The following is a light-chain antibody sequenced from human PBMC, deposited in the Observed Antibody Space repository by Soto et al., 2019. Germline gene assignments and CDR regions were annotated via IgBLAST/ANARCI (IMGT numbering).Light chain of an antibody. CDR2: GNT. CDR3: QSYDISLSCSI. Sequence: QSVLTQPPSVSGAPGQRVTISCTGSSSNIGAGSDVHWYQQLPGTAPKLLISGNTNRPSGVPDRFSGSKSGTSASLAITGLQAEDEADYCCQSYDISLSCSIFGGGTKLTVL. V-gene: IGLV1-40*01. CDR1: SSNIGAGSD. J-gene: IGLJ2*01.